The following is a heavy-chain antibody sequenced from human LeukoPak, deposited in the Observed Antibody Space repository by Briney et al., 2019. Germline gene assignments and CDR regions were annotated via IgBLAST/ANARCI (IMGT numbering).Heavy chain of an antibody. D-gene: IGHD7-27*01. Sequence: GGSLLLSCAASGFAFNTYWMHWVRQVPGKGLVWVSSLSPDGTDTHYAGYVKGRFTISRDNAKNTLLLQMNSLRSEDTALYYCARDPETLTPLDYWGQGTLVTVSS. CDR3: ARDPETLTPLDY. V-gene: IGHV3-74*01. J-gene: IGHJ4*02. CDR1: GFAFNTYW. CDR2: LSPDGTDT.